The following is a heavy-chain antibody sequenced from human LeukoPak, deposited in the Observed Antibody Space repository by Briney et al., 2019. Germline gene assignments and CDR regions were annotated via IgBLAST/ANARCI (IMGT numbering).Heavy chain of an antibody. J-gene: IGHJ3*02. Sequence: SVKVSGKAAGGTFSSYAISWVRQAPGQGLEWMGRINPIFGTANYAQKFQGRVTITTDESTSTAYMELSSLRSEDTAVYYCARDGTAVVVVAATHRAFDIWGQGTMVTVSS. CDR3: ARDGTAVVVVAATHRAFDI. V-gene: IGHV1-69*05. D-gene: IGHD2-15*01. CDR2: INPIFGTA. CDR1: GGTFSSYA.